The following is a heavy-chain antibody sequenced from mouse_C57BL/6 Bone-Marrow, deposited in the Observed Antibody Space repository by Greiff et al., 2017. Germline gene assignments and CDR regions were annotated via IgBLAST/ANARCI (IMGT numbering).Heavy chain of an antibody. V-gene: IGHV1-72*01. J-gene: IGHJ3*01. CDR1: GYTFTSYW. CDR2: IDPNSGGT. Sequence: QVQLKQPGAELVKPGASVKLSCKASGYTFTSYWMHWVKQRPGRGLEWIGRIDPNSGGTKYNEKFKSKATLTVDKPSSTAYMQLSSLTSEDSAVYYCARGLYYGSSYVWFAYWGQGTLVTVSA. D-gene: IGHD1-1*01. CDR3: ARGLYYGSSYVWFAY.